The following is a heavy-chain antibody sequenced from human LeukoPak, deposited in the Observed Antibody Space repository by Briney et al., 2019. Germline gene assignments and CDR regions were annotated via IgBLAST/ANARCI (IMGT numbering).Heavy chain of an antibody. CDR1: GFTFSDYY. J-gene: IGHJ4*02. CDR3: ARAGQSDY. Sequence: TGGSLRLSCAASGFTFSDYYMIWIRQAPGKGLEWVSSISGGSRTINYADSVKGRFTTSRDNAKNSLFLQVNSLRAEDTAVYYCARAGQSDYWGQGTLVTVSS. V-gene: IGHV3-11*01. CDR2: ISGGSRTI.